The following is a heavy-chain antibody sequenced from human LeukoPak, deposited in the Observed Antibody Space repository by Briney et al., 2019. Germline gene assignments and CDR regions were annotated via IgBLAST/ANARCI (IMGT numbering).Heavy chain of an antibody. CDR3: AKGSVDTSYIDY. D-gene: IGHD3-10*01. J-gene: IGHJ4*02. Sequence: PGGSLRLSCAASGFTFSNFAMTWVPLAPGRGLKWVSTDSGSGDSTHFADSVKGRFTISRDNSKNTLYLQMNRLRVEDTALYYCAKGSVDTSYIDYWGQGTLVTVSS. CDR1: GFTFSNFA. CDR2: DSGSGDST. V-gene: IGHV3-23*01.